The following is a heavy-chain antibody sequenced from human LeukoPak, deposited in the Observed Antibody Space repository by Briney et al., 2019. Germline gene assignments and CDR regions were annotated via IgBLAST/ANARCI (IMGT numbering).Heavy chain of an antibody. CDR2: IFYSGDS. Sequence: SETLSLTCTVSGGSISSSNHYWGWLRQPPGTGLEWIGSIFYSGDSYYNPSLKSRVTISVDTSKNQLSLKLSSVTAADTGVYYCASGTSVLTFFGDWGQGTLVTVSS. CDR3: ASGTSVLTFFGD. D-gene: IGHD4-11*01. V-gene: IGHV4-39*01. J-gene: IGHJ4*02. CDR1: GGSISSSNHY.